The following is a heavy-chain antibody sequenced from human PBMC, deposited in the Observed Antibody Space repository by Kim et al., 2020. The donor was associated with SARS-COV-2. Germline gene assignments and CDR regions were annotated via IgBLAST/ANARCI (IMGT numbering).Heavy chain of an antibody. D-gene: IGHD2-15*01. CDR2: IYSGGST. CDR1: GFTVSSNY. CDR3: ARETGDTTVVSSFYYYMDV. J-gene: IGHJ6*03. Sequence: GGSLRLSCAASGFTVSSNYMSWVRQAPGKGLEWVSVIYSGGSTYYADSVKGRFSISRDNSKNTLYLQMNSLRAEDTAVYYCARETGDTTVVSSFYYYMDVWGKGTTVTVSS. V-gene: IGHV3-66*01.